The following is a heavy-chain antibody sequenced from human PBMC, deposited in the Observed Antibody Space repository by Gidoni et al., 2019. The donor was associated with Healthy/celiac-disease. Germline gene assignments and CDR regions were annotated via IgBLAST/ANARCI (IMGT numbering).Heavy chain of an antibody. CDR2: IYSGGST. D-gene: IGHD4-4*01. Sequence: EVQLVESGGGLVQPGGSLRLSCAAYGLTVSSNYMSWVRQAPGKGLECVSVIYSGGSTYYADSVKGRFTISRDNSKNTLYLQMNSLRAEDTAVYYSAREVRSTVTGYFDYWGQGTLVTVSS. CDR3: AREVRSTVTGYFDY. CDR1: GLTVSSNY. V-gene: IGHV3-66*01. J-gene: IGHJ4*02.